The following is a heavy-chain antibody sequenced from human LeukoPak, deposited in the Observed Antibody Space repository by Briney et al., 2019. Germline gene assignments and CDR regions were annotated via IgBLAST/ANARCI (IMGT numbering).Heavy chain of an antibody. CDR1: EFTFSSYN. CDR2: ISSSSDYI. J-gene: IGHJ5*02. D-gene: IGHD2/OR15-2a*01. CDR3: ARGKTSQNIVTRKTYNWFDP. Sequence: GGSLRLSCAASEFTFSSYNMNWVRQAPGKGLEWVSSISSSSDYIYYADSVKGRFTISRDNAKNSLYLQMKSLRAEDTAVYYCARGKTSQNIVTRKTYNWFDPWSQGTLVTVSS. V-gene: IGHV3-21*01.